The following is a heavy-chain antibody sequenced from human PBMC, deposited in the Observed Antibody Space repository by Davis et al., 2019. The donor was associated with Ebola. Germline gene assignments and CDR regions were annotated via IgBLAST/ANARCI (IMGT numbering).Heavy chain of an antibody. Sequence: VSVKVSCKASGYTFTSHKMHWLRQAPGQGLEWMGILKPSDGSTSYAQNFQGRVSMTRDTSTSTVYMELSSLRSEDTAVYYCARDNSFWTTDYWGQGTLVTVSS. J-gene: IGHJ4*02. CDR3: ARDNSFWTTDY. CDR1: GYTFTSHK. CDR2: LKPSDGST. V-gene: IGHV1-46*01. D-gene: IGHD3/OR15-3a*01.